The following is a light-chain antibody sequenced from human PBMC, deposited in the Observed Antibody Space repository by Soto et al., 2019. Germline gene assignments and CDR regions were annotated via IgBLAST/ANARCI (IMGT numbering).Light chain of an antibody. J-gene: IGLJ2*01. CDR2: DVS. Sequence: QSALTQPASVSGSPGQSITISCTGTSSDVGGYNYVSWYQQHSGKAPKLMIYDVSYRPSGVSNRFSDSKSGNTASLTISGLRAEDEADYYCSSYTSSTTVVFGGGTKLTVL. V-gene: IGLV2-14*03. CDR3: SSYTSSTTVV. CDR1: SSDVGGYNY.